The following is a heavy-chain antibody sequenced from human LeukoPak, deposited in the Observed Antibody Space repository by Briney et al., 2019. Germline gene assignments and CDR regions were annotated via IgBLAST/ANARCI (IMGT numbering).Heavy chain of an antibody. V-gene: IGHV5-51*01. CDR1: GYSFTSYW. CDR3: ARIPTYYYGSGSYYYPEFDY. D-gene: IGHD3-10*01. J-gene: IGHJ4*02. CDR2: IYPGDSDT. Sequence: HGESLKISCKGSGYSFTSYWIGWVRQMPGKGLEWMGIIYPGDSDTRYSPSFQGQVTISADKSISTAYLQWSSLKASDTAMYYCARIPTYYYGSGSYYYPEFDYWGQGTLVTVSS.